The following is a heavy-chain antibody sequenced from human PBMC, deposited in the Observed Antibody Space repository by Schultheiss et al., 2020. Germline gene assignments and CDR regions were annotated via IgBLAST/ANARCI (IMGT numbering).Heavy chain of an antibody. CDR3: AKHYYDSSGYYHVRNLLDY. J-gene: IGHJ4*02. D-gene: IGHD3-22*01. V-gene: IGHV3-11*01. CDR2: ISSSGSAI. CDR1: GFTVSSNY. Sequence: GGSLRLSCAASGFTVSSNYMSWVRQAPGKGLEWVSSISSSGSAIYYADSAKGRFTVSRDNSKNTLYLQMNSLSAEDTAVYYCAKHYYDSSGYYHVRNLLDYWGQGTLVTVSS.